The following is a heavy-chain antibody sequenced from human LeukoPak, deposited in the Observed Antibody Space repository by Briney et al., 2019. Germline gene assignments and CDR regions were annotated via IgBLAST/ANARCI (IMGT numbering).Heavy chain of an antibody. J-gene: IGHJ4*02. V-gene: IGHV4-30-2*01. CDR2: IYHTGNT. Sequence: SQTLSLTCAVSGGSISSGDYSWSWIRQPPGNGLEWIGYIYHTGNTNYNPSLKSRVTISVARSKNQFSLRLSSVTAADTAVYYCARAREGMATAGSYFDYWGQGTLVTVSS. D-gene: IGHD6-13*01. CDR1: GGSISSGDYS. CDR3: ARAREGMATAGSYFDY.